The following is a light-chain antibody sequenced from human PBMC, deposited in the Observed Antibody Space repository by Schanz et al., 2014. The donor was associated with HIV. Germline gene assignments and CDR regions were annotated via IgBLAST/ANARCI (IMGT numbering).Light chain of an antibody. CDR3: QQYSNYPHT. CDR2: KAS. CDR1: QSISSW. V-gene: IGKV1-5*03. Sequence: DIQLTQSPSFLSASVGDSVTITCRASQSISSWLAWYQQRPGKAPNLLIYKASSLEVGVPSRFSGSGSGTEFTLTISSLQPDDFATYYCQQYSNYPHTFGQGTKLDIK. J-gene: IGKJ2*01.